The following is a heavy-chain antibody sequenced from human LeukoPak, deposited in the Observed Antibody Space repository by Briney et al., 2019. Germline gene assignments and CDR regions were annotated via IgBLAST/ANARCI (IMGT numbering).Heavy chain of an antibody. CDR3: ARDLIRTGSLNPDY. D-gene: IGHD1-1*01. V-gene: IGHV1-2*02. CDR2: INPNSGGT. Sequence: ASVKVSCKASGYTFTGYYMHWVRQAPGQGLEWMGWINPNSGGTNYAQKFQGRVTMTRDTSIRTVYMELSRLRSDDTAVYYCARDLIRTGSLNPDYWGQGTLVTVSS. CDR1: GYTFTGYY. J-gene: IGHJ4*02.